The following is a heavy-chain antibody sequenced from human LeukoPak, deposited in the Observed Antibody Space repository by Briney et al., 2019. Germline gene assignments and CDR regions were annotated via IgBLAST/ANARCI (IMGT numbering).Heavy chain of an antibody. CDR2: ISTNSGTI. J-gene: IGHJ4*02. Sequence: PGGSLRLSCAASGFTFSSYPMHWVRQAPGKGLEWVSYISTNSGTINYADSVKGRFTLSRDNAKNSLDLQLNSLRVEDAAIYYCARVLSRRGVCDSWGQGTLVTVSS. CDR1: GFTFSSYP. CDR3: ARVLSRRGVCDS. D-gene: IGHD3-10*01. V-gene: IGHV3-48*01.